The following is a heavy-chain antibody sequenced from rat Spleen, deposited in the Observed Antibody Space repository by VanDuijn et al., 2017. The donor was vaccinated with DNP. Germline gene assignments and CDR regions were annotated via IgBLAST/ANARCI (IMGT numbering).Heavy chain of an antibody. J-gene: IGHJ3*01. D-gene: IGHD1-6*01. CDR1: GFTFSDYN. V-gene: IGHV5S23*01. Sequence: EVQLVESGGGLVQPGNSLKLSCAASGFTFSDYNMAWVRQAPKKGLEWVASISASGGSTSYRDSVKGRFTISRVNAKDTLYLQMDSLRSEDTATYYCATRDYYTGPYNSFAHWGQGTLVTVSS. CDR2: ISASGGST. CDR3: ATRDYYTGPYNSFAH.